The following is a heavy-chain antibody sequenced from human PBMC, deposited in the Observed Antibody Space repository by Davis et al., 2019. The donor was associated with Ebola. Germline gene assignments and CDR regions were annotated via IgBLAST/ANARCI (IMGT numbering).Heavy chain of an antibody. CDR3: ARDRLYSSGGYYYYYGMDV. V-gene: IGHV1-69*13. CDR1: GGTFSSYA. CDR2: IIPIFGTA. J-gene: IGHJ6*02. D-gene: IGHD6-19*01. Sequence: AASVKVSCKASGGTFSSYAISWVRQAPGQGLEWMGGIIPIFGTANYAQKFQGRVTITADESTSTAYMELSSLRSEDTAVYYCARDRLYSSGGYYYYYGMDVWGQGTTVTVSS.